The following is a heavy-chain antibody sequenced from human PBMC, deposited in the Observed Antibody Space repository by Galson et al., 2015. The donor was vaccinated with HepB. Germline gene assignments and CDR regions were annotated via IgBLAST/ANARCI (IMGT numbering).Heavy chain of an antibody. CDR1: GFTFSNAW. CDR2: IKSKTYGETT. Sequence: SLRLSCAASGFTFSNAWMNWVRQAPGKGLEWVGRIKSKTYGETTDYAAHVKCRFTISRDDSKKTLYLQMNNLKTEDTAVFYCATGEDGHSYWGQGTLVTVSA. J-gene: IGHJ4*02. D-gene: IGHD5-24*01. CDR3: ATGEDGHSY. V-gene: IGHV3-15*01.